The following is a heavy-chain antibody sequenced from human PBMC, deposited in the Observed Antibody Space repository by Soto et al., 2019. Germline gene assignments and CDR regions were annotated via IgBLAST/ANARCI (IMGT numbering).Heavy chain of an antibody. D-gene: IGHD2-15*01. CDR3: AGGPPSLGFDF. Sequence: QVQLVQSGAEVKKPGASVKVSCKGSGYTFTSNDINWVRQATGQGVECMGGMSPKSGYTGYSQTCRGRVTMTRDTARNTASMELSSLRSEDTAVYYCAGGPPSLGFDFWGQVTLVTLAS. J-gene: IGHJ4*02. V-gene: IGHV1-8*01. CDR1: GYTFTSND. CDR2: MSPKSGYT.